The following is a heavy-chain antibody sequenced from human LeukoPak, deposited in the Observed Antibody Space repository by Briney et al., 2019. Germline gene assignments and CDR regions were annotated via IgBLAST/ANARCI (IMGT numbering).Heavy chain of an antibody. CDR2: IYTSGST. V-gene: IGHV4-4*07. D-gene: IGHD3-9*01. Sequence: SETLSLTCTVSGGSISSYYWSWIRQPAGKGLECIGHIYTSGSTNYNPSLKGRITMSVDTSKNQFSLKLSSVTAADTAVYYCARDLGYYDILTGYLKGNYFDYWGQGTLVTVSS. J-gene: IGHJ4*02. CDR3: ARDLGYYDILTGYLKGNYFDY. CDR1: GGSISSYY.